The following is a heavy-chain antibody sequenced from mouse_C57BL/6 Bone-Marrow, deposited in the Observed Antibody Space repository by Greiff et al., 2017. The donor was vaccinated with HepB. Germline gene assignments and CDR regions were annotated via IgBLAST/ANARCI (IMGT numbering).Heavy chain of an antibody. J-gene: IGHJ2*01. Sequence: QVQLQQPGAELVMPGASVKLSCKASGYTFTSYWMHWVKQRPGQGLEWIGEIDPSDSYTNYNQKFKGKSTLTVDKSSSTAYMQLSSLTSEDSAVYYCARGGYYFRFDYWGQGTTLTASS. V-gene: IGHV1-69*01. CDR3: ARGGYYFRFDY. D-gene: IGHD2-3*01. CDR2: IDPSDSYT. CDR1: GYTFTSYW.